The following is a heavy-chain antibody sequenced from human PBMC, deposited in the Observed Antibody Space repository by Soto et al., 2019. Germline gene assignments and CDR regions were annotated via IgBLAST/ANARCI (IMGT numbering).Heavy chain of an antibody. V-gene: IGHV3-23*01. CDR2: ISGSGGST. Sequence: GGSLRLSCAASGFTFSSYAMSWVRQAPGKGLEWVSAISGSGGSTYYADSVKGRFTISRDNSKNTLYLQMNSLRAEDTAVYYRAKRPLRYYGSGSYEYFQHWGQGTLVTVSS. D-gene: IGHD3-10*01. J-gene: IGHJ1*01. CDR3: AKRPLRYYGSGSYEYFQH. CDR1: GFTFSSYA.